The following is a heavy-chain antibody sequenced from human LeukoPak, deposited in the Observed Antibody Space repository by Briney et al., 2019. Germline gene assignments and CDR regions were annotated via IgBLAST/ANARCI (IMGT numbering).Heavy chain of an antibody. CDR2: IYYSGST. V-gene: IGHV4-59*13. J-gene: IGHJ4*02. Sequence: SETLSLTCTVSGGSISSYYWSWIRQPPGKGLEWIGYIYYSGSTNYNPSLKSRVTISVDTSKSQFSLKLSSVTAADTAVYYCAKDPTHYRVWDDYDSTVLSYWGQGTLVTVSS. D-gene: IGHD3-22*01. CDR3: AKDPTHYRVWDDYDSTVLSY. CDR1: GGSISSYY.